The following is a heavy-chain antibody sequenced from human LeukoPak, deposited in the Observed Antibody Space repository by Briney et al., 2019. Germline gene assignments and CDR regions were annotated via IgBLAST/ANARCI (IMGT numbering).Heavy chain of an antibody. J-gene: IGHJ6*02. CDR2: IYYSGST. D-gene: IGHD6-13*01. CDR3: ANGIPIAAAQYYYYGMDV. CDR1: GGSISSSSYY. Sequence: SETLSLTCTVSGGSISSSSYYWGWIRQPPGKGLEWIGSIYYSGSTYYNPSLKSRVTISVDTSKNQFSLKLSSVTAADTAVYYCANGIPIAAAQYYYYGMDVWGQGTTVTVSS. V-gene: IGHV4-39*07.